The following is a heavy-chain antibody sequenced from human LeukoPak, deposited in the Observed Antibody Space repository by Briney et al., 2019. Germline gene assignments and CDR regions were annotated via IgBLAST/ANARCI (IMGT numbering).Heavy chain of an antibody. CDR2: MNPNSGNT. V-gene: IGHV1-8*03. CDR1: GYTFTSYD. D-gene: IGHD2-15*01. Sequence: ASVKVSYKASGYTFTSYDINWVRQATGQGLEWMGWMNPNSGNTGYAQKFQGRVTITRNTSISTAYMELSSLRSEDTAVYYCARAPWGYCSGGSCYPPDGYFDYWGQGTLVTVSS. CDR3: ARAPWGYCSGGSCYPPDGYFDY. J-gene: IGHJ4*02.